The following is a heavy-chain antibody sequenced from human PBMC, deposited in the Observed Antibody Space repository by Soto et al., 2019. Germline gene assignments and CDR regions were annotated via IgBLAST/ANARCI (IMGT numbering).Heavy chain of an antibody. Sequence: SVKVSCKASGGTFSSYAISWVRQAPGQGLEWMGGIIPIFGTANYAQKFQGRVTITADESTSTAYMELSSLRSEDTAVYYCASNERYVDTVMVMRYYYYGMDFWGQGTTVTVSS. J-gene: IGHJ6*02. CDR3: ASNERYVDTVMVMRYYYYGMDF. V-gene: IGHV1-69*13. CDR1: GGTFSSYA. CDR2: IIPIFGTA. D-gene: IGHD5-18*01.